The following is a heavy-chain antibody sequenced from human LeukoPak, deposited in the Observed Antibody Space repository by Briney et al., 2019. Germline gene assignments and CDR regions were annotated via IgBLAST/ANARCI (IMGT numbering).Heavy chain of an antibody. D-gene: IGHD2-15*01. J-gene: IGHJ6*03. CDR2: ISAYNGNT. CDR3: ASWWGVARMQSKTNYYMDV. Sequence: LRASVKVSCKASGYTFTSYGISWVRQAPGQGLEWMGWISAYNGNTNYAQKLQGRVTMTTDTSTSTAYMELRSLRSDDTAVYYCASWWGVARMQSKTNYYMDVWGKGTTVTVSS. V-gene: IGHV1-18*01. CDR1: GYTFTSYG.